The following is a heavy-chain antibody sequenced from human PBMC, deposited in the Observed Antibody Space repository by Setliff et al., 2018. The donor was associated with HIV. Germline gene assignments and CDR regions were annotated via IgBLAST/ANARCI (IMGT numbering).Heavy chain of an antibody. CDR2: INHSGKT. Sequence: SETLSLTCAVYGGSLSGHYWTWIRQPPGEGLEWIGEINHSGKTNYNPSLKSRVTISVDRSKNQFSLKLSSVTAADMAVYYCARRGDFFYYAMDVWGQGTTVTVSS. CDR1: GGSLSGHY. CDR3: ARRGDFFYYAMDV. J-gene: IGHJ6*02. V-gene: IGHV4-34*01.